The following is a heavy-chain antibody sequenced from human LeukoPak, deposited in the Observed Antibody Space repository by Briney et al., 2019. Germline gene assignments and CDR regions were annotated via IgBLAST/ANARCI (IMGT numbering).Heavy chain of an antibody. J-gene: IGHJ3*01. CDR2: ISASGST. V-gene: IGHV4-4*07. CDR1: GGSLSGSY. Sequence: PSETLSLTCTVSGGSLSGSYWTWIRQPAGRGLEWIGRISASGSTNYNPSLKSRVTMSLDTSKNHFSLNLTSVTAADTAVYSCARIRDNSGFYLGAFDVWGQGTMVTVSS. D-gene: IGHD3-22*01. CDR3: ARIRDNSGFYLGAFDV.